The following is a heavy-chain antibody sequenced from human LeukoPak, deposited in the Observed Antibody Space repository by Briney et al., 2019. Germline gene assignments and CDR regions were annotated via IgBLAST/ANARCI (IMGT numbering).Heavy chain of an antibody. CDR2: IYWDDDR. J-gene: IGHJ4*02. CDR3: AHRKNYYDSSVFDN. Sequence: SAPTLVNATQTLTLTCTFSGFSLNTRGVGLGWIRQLPGRALEWLALIYWDDDRRYSPSLKSRLTITKDTSKNQVVLTMTNMDPVDTATYFCAHRKNYYDSSVFDNWGQGTLVTVSS. CDR1: GFSLNTRGVG. V-gene: IGHV2-5*02. D-gene: IGHD3-22*01.